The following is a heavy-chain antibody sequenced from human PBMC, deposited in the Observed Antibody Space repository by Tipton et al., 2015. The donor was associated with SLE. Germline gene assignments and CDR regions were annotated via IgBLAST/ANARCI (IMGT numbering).Heavy chain of an antibody. Sequence: TLSLTCAVSGGSISSGGYSWSWIRQPPGKGLEWIGFLYPSGSTYYNPSLKSRVTISVHRSKNQLSLRLNSVTAADTAVYYCTRSPRGGYYYYGMDDWGQGTTVTVSS. CDR3: TRSPRGGYYYYGMDD. CDR2: LYPSGST. J-gene: IGHJ6*02. D-gene: IGHD6-13*01. CDR1: GGSISSGGYS. V-gene: IGHV4-30-2*01.